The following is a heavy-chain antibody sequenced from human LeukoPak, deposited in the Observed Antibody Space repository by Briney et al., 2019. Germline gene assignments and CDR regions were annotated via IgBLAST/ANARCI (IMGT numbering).Heavy chain of an antibody. CDR1: GGSISSYY. D-gene: IGHD3-9*01. V-gene: IGHV4-59*01. CDR3: ARYAYQYYDILTGYYSSFDY. Sequence: SETLSLTCTVSGGSISSYYWSWFRQPPGKGLEWMGFIYYSGSTNYNPSLKSRVTISVDTSKNQFSLKLSSVTAADTAVYYCARYAYQYYDILTGYYSSFDYWGQGTLVTVSS. J-gene: IGHJ4*02. CDR2: IYYSGST.